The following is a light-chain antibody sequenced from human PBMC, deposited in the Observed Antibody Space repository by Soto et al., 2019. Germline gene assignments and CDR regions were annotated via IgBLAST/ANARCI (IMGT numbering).Light chain of an antibody. V-gene: IGKV1-5*01. Sequence: DIQMTQSPSTLSASVGDRVTIPRRASQSISKWLAWYQQRPWEAPTVLHYDVSTLASGVPSRFSGGGSGTEFTLTITSLQPDDFATYYCQEYTTYSSTFGQGSKGEVK. CDR2: DVS. CDR3: QEYTTYSST. CDR1: QSISKW. J-gene: IGKJ1*01.